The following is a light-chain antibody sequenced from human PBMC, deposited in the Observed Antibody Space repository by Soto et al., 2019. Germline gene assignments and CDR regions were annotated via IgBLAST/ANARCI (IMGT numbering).Light chain of an antibody. V-gene: IGLV2-11*01. Sequence: QSALTQPRSVSGSPGQSVTISCTGTSSDVGGYNYVSWYQQHPGKAPKLMIYDVSKRPSGVPDRFSGSKSGNTASLTISGLQAEDEADYYCCSYAGSYTLVVFGGGPQLTVL. CDR1: SSDVGGYNY. CDR3: CSYAGSYTLVV. J-gene: IGLJ2*01. CDR2: DVS.